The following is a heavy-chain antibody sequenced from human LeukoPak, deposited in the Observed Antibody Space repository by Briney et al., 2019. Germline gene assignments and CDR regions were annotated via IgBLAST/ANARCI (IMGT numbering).Heavy chain of an antibody. D-gene: IGHD3-16*01. Sequence: QPGGSLRLSCAASGFTFSSYAMHWVRQASGKGLEWVAVISYDGSNKYYADSVKGRFTISRDNSKNTLYLQMNSLRAEDTAVYYCARVGLRNDAFDIWGQGTMVTVSS. CDR2: ISYDGSNK. CDR1: GFTFSSYA. V-gene: IGHV3-30-3*01. J-gene: IGHJ3*02. CDR3: ARVGLRNDAFDI.